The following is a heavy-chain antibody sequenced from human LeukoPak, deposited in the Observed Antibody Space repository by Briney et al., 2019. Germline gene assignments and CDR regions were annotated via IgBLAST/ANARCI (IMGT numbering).Heavy chain of an antibody. CDR2: ISSSTSYI. Sequence: GGSQRLSCAESGFMFSSYSMNWVRQAPGKGLEWVSSISSSTSYIYYADSVKGRFTISRDNAKNSLYLQMNSLRAEDTAVYYCAELGITMIGGVWGKGTTVTISS. J-gene: IGHJ6*04. CDR1: GFMFSSYS. CDR3: AELGITMIGGV. D-gene: IGHD3-10*02. V-gene: IGHV3-21*01.